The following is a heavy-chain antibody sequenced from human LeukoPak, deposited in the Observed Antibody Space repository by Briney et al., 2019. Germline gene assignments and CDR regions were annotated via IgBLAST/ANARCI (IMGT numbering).Heavy chain of an antibody. J-gene: IGHJ4*02. V-gene: IGHV3-30-3*01. CDR3: ARGRAVAGSDAEIDY. CDR1: GFTFSSYA. Sequence: AGGSLRLSFAASGFTFSSYAMHWVRQAPGKGLEWVAVMSYDGGNKYYADSVKGRFIISRDNSKNTLYLQMNSLRAEDTAVYYCARGRAVAGSDAEIDYWGQGTLVTVSS. D-gene: IGHD6-19*01. CDR2: MSYDGGNK.